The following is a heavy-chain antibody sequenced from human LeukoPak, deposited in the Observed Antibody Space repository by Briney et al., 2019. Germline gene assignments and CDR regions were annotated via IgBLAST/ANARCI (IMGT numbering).Heavy chain of an antibody. CDR1: GFTFNTYS. CDR3: ARDGDYGDDVVY. D-gene: IGHD4-17*01. J-gene: IGHJ4*02. V-gene: IGHV3-21*01. CDR2: ITRSSGSI. Sequence: PGGSLRLSCAASGFTFNTYSMNWSPQAPGKGREGVSSITRSSGSIYYAYAVKGRFTISRDNAKNSLYLQMNSLRAEDAAVYYCARDGDYGDDVVYWGQGTLVTVSS.